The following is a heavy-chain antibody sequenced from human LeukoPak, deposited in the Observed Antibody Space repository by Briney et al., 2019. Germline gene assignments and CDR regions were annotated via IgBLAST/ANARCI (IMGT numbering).Heavy chain of an antibody. CDR2: IKQDGSET. V-gene: IGHV3-7*01. CDR3: ARHTGTYFNY. D-gene: IGHD1-26*01. CDR1: GFTFSTYW. Sequence: GGSLRPSCAASGFTFSTYWMTWLRQAPGKGLEWVANIKQDGSETYHVDSVKGRFTISRDNAKNSLYLQMNSLRAEDTAVYYCARHTGTYFNYWGQGTLVTVSS. J-gene: IGHJ4*02.